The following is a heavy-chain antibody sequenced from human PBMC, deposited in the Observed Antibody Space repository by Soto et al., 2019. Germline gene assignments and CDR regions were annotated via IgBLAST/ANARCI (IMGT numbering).Heavy chain of an antibody. J-gene: IGHJ6*02. CDR2: ISYDGSNK. CDR1: GFTFSSYG. D-gene: IGHD3-9*01. CDR3: APNWLATYYAMDV. V-gene: IGHV3-30*03. Sequence: QVQLVESGGGVVQPGRSLRLSCAASGFTFSSYGMHWVRQAPGKGLEWVAVISYDGSNKYYADSVKGRFTISRDNSKNTLYLQMNSLRAEDTALSYCAPNWLATYYAMDVWGQGTTVTVSS.